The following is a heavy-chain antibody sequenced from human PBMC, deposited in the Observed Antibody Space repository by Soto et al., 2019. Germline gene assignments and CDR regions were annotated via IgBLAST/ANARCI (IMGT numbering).Heavy chain of an antibody. Sequence: QVQLQESGPGLVKPSQTLSLTCTVSGGSISSGGYYWSWIRQHPGKGLEWIGYIYYSGSTYYNPSLKSRVTISVDTSKNQFSLKLSSVTAADTAVYYCARLPVPIAAADPINWFDPWGQGTLVTVSS. CDR3: ARLPVPIAAADPINWFDP. J-gene: IGHJ5*02. CDR2: IYYSGST. D-gene: IGHD6-13*01. V-gene: IGHV4-31*03. CDR1: GGSISSGGYY.